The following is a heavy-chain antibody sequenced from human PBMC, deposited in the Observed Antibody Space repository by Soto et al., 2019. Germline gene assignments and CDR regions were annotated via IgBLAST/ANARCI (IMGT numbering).Heavy chain of an antibody. Sequence: GGSLRLSCAASGFPFSSYAMHWVRQAPGKGLEWVAVISYDGSNKYYADSVKGRFTISRDNSKNTLYLQMNSLRAEDTAVYYCARDWYYYDSSGYRTQSAPYYYYGMDVWGQGTTVTVSS. CDR1: GFPFSSYA. V-gene: IGHV3-30-3*01. CDR3: ARDWYYYDSSGYRTQSAPYYYYGMDV. D-gene: IGHD3-22*01. CDR2: ISYDGSNK. J-gene: IGHJ6*02.